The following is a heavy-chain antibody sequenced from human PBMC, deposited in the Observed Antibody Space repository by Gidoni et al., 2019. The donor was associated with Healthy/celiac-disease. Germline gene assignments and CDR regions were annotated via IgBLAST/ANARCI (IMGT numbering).Heavy chain of an antibody. CDR3: ARGETIDSSWSGFVD. J-gene: IGHJ4*02. D-gene: IGHD6-6*01. CDR1: GYTFTSYD. V-gene: IGHV1-8*01. CDR2: INPNSGNT. Sequence: QVQLVQSGAEVKKPGAAGKVSCKASGYTFTSYDINWVRQATGQGLEWMGWINPNSGNTGYAQKFQGRVTMTRNTSISTAYMELSSLRSEDTAVYYCARGETIDSSWSGFVDWGQGTLVTVSS.